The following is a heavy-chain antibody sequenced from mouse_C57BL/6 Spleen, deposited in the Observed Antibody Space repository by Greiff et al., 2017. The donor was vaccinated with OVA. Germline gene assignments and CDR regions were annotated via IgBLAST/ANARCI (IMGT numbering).Heavy chain of an antibody. Sequence: EVQLQQSGAELVRPGASVKLSCTASGFNIKDDYMHWVKQRPEQGLEWIGWIDPENGDTEYASKFQGKATITADTSSNTAYPQLSSLTSEDTAVYYCTTRLTGTFDYWGQGTTLTVSS. D-gene: IGHD4-1*01. CDR2: IDPENGDT. CDR1: GFNIKDDY. CDR3: TTRLTGTFDY. J-gene: IGHJ2*01. V-gene: IGHV14-4*01.